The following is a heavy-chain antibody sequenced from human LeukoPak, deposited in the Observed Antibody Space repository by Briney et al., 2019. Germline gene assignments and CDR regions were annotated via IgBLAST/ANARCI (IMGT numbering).Heavy chain of an antibody. CDR3: ARGGSYYDSSGYYDAFDI. J-gene: IGHJ3*02. Sequence: ASVKVSCKASGYTFTGYYMHWVRQAPGQGLEWMGWINPNSGGTNYAQKLQGRVTMTRDTSISTAYMELSRLRSDDTAVYYCARGGSYYDSSGYYDAFDIWGQGTMVTVSS. V-gene: IGHV1-2*02. D-gene: IGHD3-22*01. CDR1: GYTFTGYY. CDR2: INPNSGGT.